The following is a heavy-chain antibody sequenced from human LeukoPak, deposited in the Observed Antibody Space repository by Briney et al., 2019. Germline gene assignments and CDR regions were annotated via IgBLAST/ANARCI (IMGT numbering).Heavy chain of an antibody. CDR2: ISSSSSTI. Sequence: PGGSLRLSCAASGFTFSSYSMNWVRQAPGKGLEWVSYISSSSSTIYYADSVKGRFTISRDDAKKVVYLQMNGLRGEDTALYYCARDRDYNLADSFDHWGQGTLVTVSS. CDR3: ARDRDYNLADSFDH. CDR1: GFTFSSYS. V-gene: IGHV3-48*04. D-gene: IGHD5-24*01. J-gene: IGHJ4*02.